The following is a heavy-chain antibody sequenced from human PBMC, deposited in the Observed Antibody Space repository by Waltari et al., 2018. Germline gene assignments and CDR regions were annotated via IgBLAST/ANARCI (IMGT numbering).Heavy chain of an antibody. V-gene: IGHV4-34*01. CDR2: TNHSGTT. D-gene: IGHD2-15*01. Sequence: QVQLQQWGAGLLKPSETLSLTCAVYGGSFSGYYWSWIRQPPGKGLEWIGETNHSGTTNYNPSLKSRVTISVDTSKNQFSLKLSSVTAADTAVYYCARGLTYCSGGSCYFPYGMDVWGQGTTVTVSS. CDR1: GGSFSGYY. J-gene: IGHJ6*02. CDR3: ARGLTYCSGGSCYFPYGMDV.